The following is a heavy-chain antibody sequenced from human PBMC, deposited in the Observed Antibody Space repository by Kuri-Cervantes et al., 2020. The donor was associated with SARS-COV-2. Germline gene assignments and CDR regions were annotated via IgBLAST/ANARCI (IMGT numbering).Heavy chain of an antibody. CDR1: GGSFSGYY. V-gene: IGHV4-34*01. D-gene: IGHD6-19*01. CDR3: VRHAELVGNSGHYSYYMDV. J-gene: IGHJ6*03. CDR2: INHSGST. Sequence: SQTLSLTCAVYGGSFSGYYWSWIRQPPGKGLEWIGEINHSGSTNYNPSLKSRVTISVDTSKNQFSLKLSSVTAADTAVYFCVRHAELVGNSGHYSYYMDVWGKGTTVTASS.